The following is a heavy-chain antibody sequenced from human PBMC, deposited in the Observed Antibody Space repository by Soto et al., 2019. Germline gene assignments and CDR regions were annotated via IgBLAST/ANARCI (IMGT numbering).Heavy chain of an antibody. V-gene: IGHV4-59*01. J-gene: IGHJ4*02. CDR2: VYYSGST. CDR1: GGSMSSYY. Sequence: SETLSLTCTASGGSMSSYYWSWIRQPPGKGLEWIGYVYYSGSTNYNPSLKSRVTISVDTSKNQFSLKLSSVTAADTAVYYCAGHYSSAWHKVDQWVQGALVTVXS. CDR3: AGHYSSAWHKVDQ. D-gene: IGHD6-25*01.